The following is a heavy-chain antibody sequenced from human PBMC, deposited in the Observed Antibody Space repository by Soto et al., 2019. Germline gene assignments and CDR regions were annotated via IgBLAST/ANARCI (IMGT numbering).Heavy chain of an antibody. CDR1: GFTFSNAW. J-gene: IGHJ4*02. CDR3: TTDLMYYYDSSGYHTIDY. CDR2: IKSKTDGGTT. Sequence: PGGSLRLSCAASGFTFSNAWMNWVRQAPGKGLEWVGRIKSKTDGGTTDYAAPVKGRFTISRDDSKNTLYLQMNSLKTEDTAVYYCTTDLMYYYDSSGYHTIDYWGQGTLVTVSS. D-gene: IGHD3-22*01. V-gene: IGHV3-15*07.